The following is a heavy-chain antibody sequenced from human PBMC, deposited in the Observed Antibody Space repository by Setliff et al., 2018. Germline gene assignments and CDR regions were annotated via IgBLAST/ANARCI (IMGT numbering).Heavy chain of an antibody. V-gene: IGHV4-59*01. CDR3: ARHGPTRTDSWFDSFDV. CDR1: GGSISSYY. J-gene: IGHJ3*01. Sequence: TSETLSLTCTVSGGSISSYYWSWIRQPPGKGLEWIGYMYYSGSTNYNPSFKSRVTISVDTSKNQFSLKLSSVTAADTAVYYCARHGPTRTDSWFDSFDVWGQGTKVTVSS. CDR2: MYYSGST. D-gene: IGHD2-8*01.